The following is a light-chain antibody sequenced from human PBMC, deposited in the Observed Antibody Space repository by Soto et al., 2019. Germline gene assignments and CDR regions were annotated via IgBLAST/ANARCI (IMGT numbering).Light chain of an antibody. V-gene: IGKV3-20*01. CDR3: QHYGSSPYT. CDR1: QSVTSRH. CDR2: GAS. J-gene: IGKJ2*01. Sequence: ETVLTQSPGTLSLSPGERATLSCRASQSVTSRHLAWYHQKPGQAPRLLIYGASNRATGIPDRFSGSGSGTDFTLTISRLEPEDFAVYYCQHYGSSPYTFGQGTNLEIK.